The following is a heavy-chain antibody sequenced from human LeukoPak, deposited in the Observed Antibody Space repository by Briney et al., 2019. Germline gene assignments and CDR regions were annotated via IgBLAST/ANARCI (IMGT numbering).Heavy chain of an antibody. J-gene: IGHJ4*02. CDR2: FYPADSNT. CDR1: GYTFTGYW. Sequence: GESLKISCKASGYTFTGYWVGWVRQLPGKGLEWMGIFYPADSNTRYSPSFQGQVTISADKSISTAYPQWSSLKASDTAMYYCVGSTGYPYYFDYWGRGTLVTVSS. D-gene: IGHD3-9*01. V-gene: IGHV5-51*01. CDR3: VGSTGYPYYFDY.